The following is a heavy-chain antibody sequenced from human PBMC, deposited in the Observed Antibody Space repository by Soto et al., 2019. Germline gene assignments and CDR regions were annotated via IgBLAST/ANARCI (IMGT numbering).Heavy chain of an antibody. D-gene: IGHD2-8*01. Sequence: QVQLVESGGGVVQPGRSLRLSCAASGFTFSDYAMHWVRHVPGQGLEWVAVISFDGNIKYDADSVKGRFTISRDNSKNTLFLQMDSLKGEDTAVYSCARAPRRYCTSLSCLGLYGLDVWGQWTAVTVSS. J-gene: IGHJ6*02. V-gene: IGHV3-30-3*01. CDR2: ISFDGNIK. CDR1: GFTFSDYA. CDR3: ARAPRRYCTSLSCLGLYGLDV.